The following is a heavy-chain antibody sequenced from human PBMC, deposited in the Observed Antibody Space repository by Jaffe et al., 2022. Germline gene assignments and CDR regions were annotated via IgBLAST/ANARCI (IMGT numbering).Heavy chain of an antibody. CDR2: IIPIFGTA. CDR3: ARGNCGGDCKVEYYYYYYYMDV. CDR1: GGTFSSYA. Sequence: QVQLVQSGAEVKKPGSSVKVSCKASGGTFSSYAISWVRQAPGQGLEWMGGIIPIFGTANYAQKFQGRVTITADESTSTAYMELSSLRSEDTAVYYCARGNCGGDCKVEYYYYYYYMDVWGKGTTVTVSS. J-gene: IGHJ6*03. D-gene: IGHD2-21*01. V-gene: IGHV1-69*01.